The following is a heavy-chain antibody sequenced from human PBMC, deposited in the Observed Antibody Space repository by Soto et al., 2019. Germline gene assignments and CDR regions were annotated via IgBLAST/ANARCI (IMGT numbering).Heavy chain of an antibody. CDR3: AGGGFAVFVIFDP. V-gene: IGHV5-51*01. J-gene: IGHJ5*02. Sequence: GESLKISCKGSGYSFTNYWIGWVRQMPGKGLEWMGIIYPVDSETRYSPSFQGQVTISADKSISTTYLQWSSLKASDTAMYYCAGGGFAVFVIFDPGGKGPRVTVPS. D-gene: IGHD3-3*01. CDR1: GYSFTNYW. CDR2: IYPVDSET.